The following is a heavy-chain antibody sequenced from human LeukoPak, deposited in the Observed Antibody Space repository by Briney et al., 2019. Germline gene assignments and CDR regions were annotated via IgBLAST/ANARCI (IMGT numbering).Heavy chain of an antibody. CDR1: GGSFSGYY. CDR2: INHSGST. V-gene: IGHV4-34*01. J-gene: IGHJ4*02. Sequence: PSETLSLTCAVYGGSFSGYYWSWIRQPPGKGLEWIGEINHSGSTNYNPSLKSRLTMSVDRSKNQFSLKLSSVTAADTAVYYCATDRLYRGYSYGFDYWGQGTLVTVSS. CDR3: ATDRLYRGYSYGFDY. D-gene: IGHD5-18*01.